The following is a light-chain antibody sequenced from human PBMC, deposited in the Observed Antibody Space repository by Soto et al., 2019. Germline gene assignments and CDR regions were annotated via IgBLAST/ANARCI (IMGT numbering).Light chain of an antibody. J-gene: IGKJ4*01. Sequence: IELTQSPATLSLSPGERATLSCRASQHVTTTYIAWYQQQVGQPPRLIIYGASSRARGTPGRITGGGFGTDSPPTISRVPAEVFAVYYCQQYDSALTFGGGTKVEMK. V-gene: IGKV3-20*01. CDR3: QQYDSALT. CDR2: GAS. CDR1: QHVTTTY.